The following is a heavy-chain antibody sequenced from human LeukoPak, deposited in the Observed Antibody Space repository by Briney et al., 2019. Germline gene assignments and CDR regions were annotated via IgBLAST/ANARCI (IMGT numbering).Heavy chain of an antibody. Sequence: SETLSLTCTVSGGSISSGSYNWGWIRQPPGKGLEWIGSIYYSGKTYYNPSLKSRVSISLDTSKNQFSLKLSSVTAADTAVYYCARHRSTYDSSGYSPLYYFDYWGQGTLVTVSS. CDR1: GGSISSGSYN. CDR3: ARHRSTYDSSGYSPLYYFDY. J-gene: IGHJ4*02. CDR2: IYYSGKT. D-gene: IGHD3-22*01. V-gene: IGHV4-39*01.